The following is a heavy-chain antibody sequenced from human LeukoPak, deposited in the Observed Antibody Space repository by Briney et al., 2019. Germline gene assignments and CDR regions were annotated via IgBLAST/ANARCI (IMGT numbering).Heavy chain of an antibody. CDR1: GYIFTSYY. V-gene: IGHV1-46*01. J-gene: IGHJ4*02. D-gene: IGHD6-19*01. Sequence: SVKVSCKASGYIFTSYYIHWVRQAPGQGLEWMGIINPSGGNTNYAQKFQGRATMTRDTSTSTVYMELSSLRSGDTAVYYCARFAVHRRLAVAGQFGLDYWGQGTLVTVSS. CDR2: INPSGGNT. CDR3: ARFAVHRRLAVAGQFGLDY.